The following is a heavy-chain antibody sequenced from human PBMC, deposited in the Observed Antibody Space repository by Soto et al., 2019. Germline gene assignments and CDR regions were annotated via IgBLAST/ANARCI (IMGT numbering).Heavy chain of an antibody. CDR1: GGSISSSSYY. CDR3: ARREPELTGDQYYYDSSGYYYVTH. V-gene: IGHV4-39*01. Sequence: SETLSLTCTVSGGSISSSSYYWGWIRQPPGKGLEWIGSIYYSGSTYYNPSLKSRVTISVDTSKNQFSLKLSSVTAADTAVYYCARREPELTGDQYYYDSSGYYYVTHWGQGTLVTVS. J-gene: IGHJ4*02. CDR2: IYYSGST. D-gene: IGHD3-22*01.